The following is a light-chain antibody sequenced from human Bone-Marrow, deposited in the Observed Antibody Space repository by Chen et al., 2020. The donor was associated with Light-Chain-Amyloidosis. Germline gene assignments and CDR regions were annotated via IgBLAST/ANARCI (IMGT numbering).Light chain of an antibody. Sequence: EIVLTQSPATLSLSPGERGTLSCRASQSVNNYLAWYQQQPGQAPSLLIYDASNRATGIPARFSGSGSGTGFTLTISRLEPEDFAVYYCQQRSNWPITFGQGTRLEIK. CDR2: DAS. J-gene: IGKJ5*01. CDR1: QSVNNY. CDR3: QQRSNWPIT. V-gene: IGKV3-11*01.